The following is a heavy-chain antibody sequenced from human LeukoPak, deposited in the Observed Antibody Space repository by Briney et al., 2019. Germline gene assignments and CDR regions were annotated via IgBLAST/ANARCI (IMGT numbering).Heavy chain of an antibody. CDR1: GYTFTGYY. CDR2: INPNSGGT. D-gene: IGHD5-18*01. CDR3: ARGEDTAMVPPDC. J-gene: IGHJ4*02. Sequence: VASVKVSCKASGYTFTGYYMHWVRQAPGQGLEWMGWINPNSGGTNYAQKFQGRVTMTRDTSISTAYMELSRLRSDDTAVYYCARGEDTAMVPPDCWGQGTLVTVS. V-gene: IGHV1-2*02.